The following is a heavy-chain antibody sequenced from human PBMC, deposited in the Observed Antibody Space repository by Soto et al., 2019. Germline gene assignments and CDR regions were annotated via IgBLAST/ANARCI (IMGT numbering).Heavy chain of an antibody. Sequence: EVQLVESGGGLVQPGGSLRLSCTASGFTVSSKEMSWVRLAPGKGLEWVSVLYSDGTTYYADSVKGRVTFSRDNSKNTQYLQLSSQRAENPAVYYCGSWFEELETHCWAQGTLVTVSS. J-gene: IGHJ4*02. CDR3: GSWFEELETHC. CDR2: LYSDGTT. D-gene: IGHD3-10*01. V-gene: IGHV3-66*01. CDR1: GFTVSSKE.